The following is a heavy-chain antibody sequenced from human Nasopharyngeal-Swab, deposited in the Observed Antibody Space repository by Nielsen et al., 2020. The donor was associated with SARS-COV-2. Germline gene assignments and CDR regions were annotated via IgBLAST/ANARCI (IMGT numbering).Heavy chain of an antibody. V-gene: IGHV5-51*01. CDR3: ARRGYCSGGSCHDY. D-gene: IGHD2-15*01. J-gene: IGHJ4*02. CDR2: ISPGDSNT. CDR1: GYSFTTYW. Sequence: GGSLRLSCKGSGYSFTTYWIGWVRQMPGKGLEWMGVISPGDSNTRYSPSFQGQVTISADKSISTAYLQWSSLKASDTAMYYCARRGYCSGGSCHDYWGQGTLVTVSS.